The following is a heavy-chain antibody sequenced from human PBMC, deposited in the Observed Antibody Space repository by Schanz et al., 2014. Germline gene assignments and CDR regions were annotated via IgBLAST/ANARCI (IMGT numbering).Heavy chain of an antibody. CDR2: INAANGNT. V-gene: IGHV1-2*02. CDR1: GYTFTGYY. D-gene: IGHD2-15*01. CDR3: ARGRGCTGGSCYSWFDL. Sequence: QVQLVQSGAEMKKPGASVKVSCKASGYTFTGYYMHWVRQAPGQGLEWMGWINAANGNTRYSQKFQGRVTMTRDTSTSTVYMELSSLRSEDTAVYYCARGRGCTGGSCYSWFDLWAREPWSPSPQ. J-gene: IGHJ5*02.